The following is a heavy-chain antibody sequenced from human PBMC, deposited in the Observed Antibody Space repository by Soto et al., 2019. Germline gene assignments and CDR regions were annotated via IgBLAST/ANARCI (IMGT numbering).Heavy chain of an antibody. J-gene: IGHJ4*02. CDR1: GYTFTNYD. D-gene: IGHD6-6*01. V-gene: IGHV1-8*01. CDR3: ARSRGSSSASHDD. CDR2: MNPNSGNT. Sequence: QVQLVQSGAEVKKPGASVKVSCKASGYTFTNYDINWVRQATGQGLEWMGWMNPNSGNTGSAQRFQGRVTMTRDTSISTAYMALSSLTSEDTAVYYCARSRGSSSASHDDWGQGTLVTVSS.